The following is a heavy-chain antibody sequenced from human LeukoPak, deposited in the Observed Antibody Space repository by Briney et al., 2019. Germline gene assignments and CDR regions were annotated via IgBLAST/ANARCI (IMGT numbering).Heavy chain of an antibody. CDR1: GYTFTGYY. D-gene: IGHD3-10*02. CDR2: INPNSGGT. V-gene: IGHV1-2*02. Sequence: ASVKVSCKASGYTFTGYYMHWVRQAPGQGLEWMGWINPNSGGTNYAQKFQGRVTMTRDTSISTAYMELSRLRSDDTAVYYCARGCSGSPPYFGFDPWGQGTLVTVSS. J-gene: IGHJ5*02. CDR3: ARGCSGSPPYFGFDP.